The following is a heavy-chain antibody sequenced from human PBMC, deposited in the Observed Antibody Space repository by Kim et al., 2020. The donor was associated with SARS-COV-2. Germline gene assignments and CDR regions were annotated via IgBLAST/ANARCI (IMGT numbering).Heavy chain of an antibody. J-gene: IGHJ6*02. Sequence: ASVKVSCKASGYTFTSYYMHWVRQAPGQGLEWMGIINPSGGSTSYAQKFQGRVTMTRDTSTSTVYMELSSLRSEDTAVYYCAREGIAVAVTDYYYGMDVWGQGTTVTVSS. CDR2: INPSGGST. V-gene: IGHV1-46*01. D-gene: IGHD6-19*01. CDR3: AREGIAVAVTDYYYGMDV. CDR1: GYTFTSYY.